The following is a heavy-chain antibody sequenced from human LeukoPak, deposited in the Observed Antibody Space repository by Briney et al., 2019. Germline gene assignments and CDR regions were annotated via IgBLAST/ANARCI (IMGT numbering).Heavy chain of an antibody. CDR1: GFTFSSYG. CDR3: AKIGTDYSDYYYYMDV. D-gene: IGHD4-11*01. CDR2: IRYDGSNK. V-gene: IGHV3-30*02. Sequence: GGSLRLSCAASGFTFSSYGMHWVRQAPGKGLEWVAFIRYDGSNKYYADSVKGRFTISRDNSKNTLYLQMNSLRAEDTAVYYCAKIGTDYSDYYYYMDVWGKGTTVTVSS. J-gene: IGHJ6*03.